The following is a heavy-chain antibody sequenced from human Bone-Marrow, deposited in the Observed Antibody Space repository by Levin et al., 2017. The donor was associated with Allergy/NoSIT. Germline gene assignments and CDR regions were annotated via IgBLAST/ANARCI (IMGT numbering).Heavy chain of an antibody. CDR3: TRENWTCDY. CDR2: IKKDGTQK. CDR1: GFDFSDIW. V-gene: IGHV3-7*03. Sequence: GESLKISCVASGFDFSDIWMSWVRQAPGKGLEWVANIKKDGTQKGYVDSVRGRFTISRDNDKNLLYLEMSSLRVEDTAIYYCTRENWTCDYWGQGTLVTVSS. J-gene: IGHJ4*02. D-gene: IGHD3/OR15-3a*01.